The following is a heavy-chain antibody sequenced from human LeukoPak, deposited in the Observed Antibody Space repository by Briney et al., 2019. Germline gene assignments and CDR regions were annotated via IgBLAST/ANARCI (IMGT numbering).Heavy chain of an antibody. CDR1: VGSISTYY. Sequence: SETLSLTCTVSVGSISTYYWSWIRQPPGRGLEWIGYIYYSGSTNYNPSLKSRVTISVDTSKNQFSLNLSSVTAADTAVYYCARSERYNSGWYFYFDYWGQGTLVTVSS. V-gene: IGHV4-59*01. J-gene: IGHJ4*02. D-gene: IGHD6-19*01. CDR3: ARSERYNSGWYFYFDY. CDR2: IYYSGST.